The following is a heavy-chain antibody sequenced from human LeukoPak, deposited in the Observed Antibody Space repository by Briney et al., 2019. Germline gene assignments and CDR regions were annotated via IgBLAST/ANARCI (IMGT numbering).Heavy chain of an antibody. D-gene: IGHD3-3*01. CDR2: IYYSGST. V-gene: IGHV4-59*11. CDR3: ARVTYDFWSGFRTAVYYYYYMDV. CDR1: GGSTSSHY. J-gene: IGHJ6*03. Sequence: SETLSLTCTVSGGSTSSHYWSWIRQPPGKGLEWIGYIYYSGSTNYNPSLKSRVTISVDTSKNQFSLKLSSVTAADTAVYYCARVTYDFWSGFRTAVYYYYYMDVWGKGTTVTVSS.